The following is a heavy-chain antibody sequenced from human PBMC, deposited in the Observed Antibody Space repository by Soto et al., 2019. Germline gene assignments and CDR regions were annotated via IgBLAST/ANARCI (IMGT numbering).Heavy chain of an antibody. V-gene: IGHV4-30-2*01. J-gene: IGHJ4*02. CDR2: IYHSGST. D-gene: IGHD3-22*01. CDR1: GGSISRGGYS. Sequence: QLKLQESGSGLVKPSQTLSLTCAVSGGSISRGGYSWSWIRQPPGKGLEWIGYIYHSGSTYYNPSLKSRVTISVDRSKNQFSLKLSSVTAADTAVYYCAGSSGYYRYWGQGTLVTVSS. CDR3: AGSSGYYRY.